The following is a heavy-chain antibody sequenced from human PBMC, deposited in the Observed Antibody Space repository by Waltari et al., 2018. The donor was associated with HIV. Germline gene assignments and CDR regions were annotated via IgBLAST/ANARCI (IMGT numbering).Heavy chain of an antibody. CDR3: AKFGALAVAGRGWCDP. V-gene: IGHV3-23*01. CDR1: GFNFSSYA. CDR2: ISCSGGST. J-gene: IGHJ5*02. D-gene: IGHD6-19*01. Sequence: EVQLLESGGGLVQPGGSLRLSCAASGFNFSSYAMSWVRQAPGKGLEGVAAISCSGGSTYYADSVKGRVTISRDNSKTTLYLQMNSLRAEDTAVYYCAKFGALAVAGRGWCDPWGQGTLVTVSS.